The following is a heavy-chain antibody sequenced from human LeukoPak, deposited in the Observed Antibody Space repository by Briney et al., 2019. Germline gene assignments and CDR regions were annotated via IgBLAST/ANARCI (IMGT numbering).Heavy chain of an antibody. CDR1: GFTFSSYA. V-gene: IGHV3-30-3*01. D-gene: IGHD2-2*01. CDR2: ISYDGSNK. CDR3: ARDPTDIVVVPAAHFDY. J-gene: IGHJ4*02. Sequence: GGSLRLSCAASGFTFSSYAMHWVRQAPGKGLEWVAVISYDGSNKYYADSVKGRFTISRDNSKNTLYLQMNSLRAEDTAVYYCARDPTDIVVVPAAHFDYWGQGTLVTVSS.